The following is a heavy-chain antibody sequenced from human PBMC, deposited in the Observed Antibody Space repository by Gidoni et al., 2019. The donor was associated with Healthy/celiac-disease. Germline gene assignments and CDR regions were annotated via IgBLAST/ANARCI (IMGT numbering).Heavy chain of an antibody. CDR1: GGTFSSYA. J-gene: IGHJ4*02. Sequence: QVQLVQSGAEVKKPGSSVKVSCKASGGTFSSYAISWVRQAPGQGLEWMGRIIPILGIANYAQKFQGRVTITADKSTSTAYMELSSLRSEDTAVYYCAREGRVGATTGVDYWGQGTLVTVSS. V-gene: IGHV1-69*04. D-gene: IGHD1-26*01. CDR3: AREGRVGATTGVDY. CDR2: IIPILGIA.